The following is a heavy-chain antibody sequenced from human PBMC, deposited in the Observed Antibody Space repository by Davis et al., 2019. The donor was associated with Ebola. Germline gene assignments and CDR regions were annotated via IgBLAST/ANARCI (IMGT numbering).Heavy chain of an antibody. CDR1: GGTFSSYA. V-gene: IGHV1-69*13. Sequence: SVKVSCKASGGTFSSYAISWVRQAPGQGLEWMGGIIPIFGTANYAQKFQGRVTITADESTSTAYMELSSLRSEDTAVYYCARDNDFWSDDDAFDIWGQGTMVTVSS. CDR2: IIPIFGTA. CDR3: ARDNDFWSDDDAFDI. J-gene: IGHJ3*02. D-gene: IGHD3-3*01.